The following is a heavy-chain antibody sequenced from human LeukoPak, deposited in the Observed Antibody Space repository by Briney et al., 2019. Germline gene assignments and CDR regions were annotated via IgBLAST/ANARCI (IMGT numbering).Heavy chain of an antibody. D-gene: IGHD2-15*01. CDR2: IIPIFGIA. CDR1: GGTFSSYA. V-gene: IGHV1-69*04. CDR3: AKDGYCSGGSCSLGWFDP. J-gene: IGHJ5*02. Sequence: SVKVSCKASGGTFSSYAISWVRQAPGQGLEWMGRIIPIFGIANYAQKFQGRVAITADKSTSTAYMELSSLRSEDTAVYYCAKDGYCSGGSCSLGWFDPWGQGTLVTVSS.